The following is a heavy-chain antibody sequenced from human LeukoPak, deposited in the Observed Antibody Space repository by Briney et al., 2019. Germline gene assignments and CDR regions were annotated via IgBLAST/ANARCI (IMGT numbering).Heavy chain of an antibody. V-gene: IGHV3-7*01. CDR3: ATERNVYDSSGYYFDY. CDR1: GFTLSSYW. J-gene: IGHJ4*02. CDR2: IKQDGSEK. Sequence: GGSLRLSCAASGFTLSSYWMSWVRQAPGKGLEWVANIKQDGSEKYYVDSVKGRFTISRDNAKNSLYLQMNSLRGEDTAVYYCATERNVYDSSGYYFDYWGQGTLVTFSS. D-gene: IGHD3-22*01.